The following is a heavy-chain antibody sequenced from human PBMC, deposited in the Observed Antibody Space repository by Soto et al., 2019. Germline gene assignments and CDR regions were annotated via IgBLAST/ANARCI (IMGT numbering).Heavy chain of an antibody. V-gene: IGHV3-53*02. Sequence: EVQLVETGGGLIQPGGSLRLSCAASGFTVSSNYMSWVRQAPGKGLEWVSVIYSGGSTYYADSVKGRFTISRDNSKNTLYLQMNSLRAEDTAVYYCARVRHSSGWPPSGAFDIWGQGTMVTVSS. CDR1: GFTVSSNY. CDR3: ARVRHSSGWPPSGAFDI. CDR2: IYSGGST. D-gene: IGHD6-19*01. J-gene: IGHJ3*02.